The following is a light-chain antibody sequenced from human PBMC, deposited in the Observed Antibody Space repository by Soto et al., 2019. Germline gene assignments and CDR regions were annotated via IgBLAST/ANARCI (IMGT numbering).Light chain of an antibody. V-gene: IGLV1-40*01. CDR2: DNS. CDR1: SSNIGAGYD. J-gene: IGLJ1*01. CDR3: QSSRV. Sequence: QPVLTQPPSVSGAPGQRVTIPCTGSSSNIGAGYDVHWYQQLPGTAPKLLIYDNSNRPSGVPDRFSGSKSGTSASLAITGLQAEDEADYYCQSSRVFGTGTKVTVL.